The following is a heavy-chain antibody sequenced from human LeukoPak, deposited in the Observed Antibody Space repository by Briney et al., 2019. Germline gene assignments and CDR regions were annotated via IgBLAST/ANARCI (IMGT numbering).Heavy chain of an antibody. CDR2: ISYDGSNK. J-gene: IGHJ4*02. CDR1: GFTFSSYA. CDR3: AKDSEEYYYDSSGSFDY. Sequence: GGSLRLSCAASGFTFSSYAMHWVRQAPGKGLEWVAVISYDGSNKYYADSVKGRFTISRDNSKNTLYLQMNSLRAEDTAVYYCAKDSEEYYYDSSGSFDYWGQGTLVTVSS. D-gene: IGHD3-22*01. V-gene: IGHV3-30*04.